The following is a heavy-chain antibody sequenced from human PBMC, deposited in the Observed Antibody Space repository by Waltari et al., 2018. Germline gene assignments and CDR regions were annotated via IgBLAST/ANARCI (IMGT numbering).Heavy chain of an antibody. CDR2: VDYRGRS. D-gene: IGHD5-12*01. CDR1: GGSISSSSYY. Sequence: QLQLQESGPGLVKPPETLSLTCTVSGGSISSSSYYWGWIRQRPEKGLEWVASVDYRGRSYYTPALKSRVTISVDTSQNQCSQEVRSETAADTAVYDGAGGFGSATTSRFDPGGQGSVVTVAS. CDR3: AGGFGSATTSRFDP. V-gene: IGHV4-39*07. J-gene: IGHJ5*02.